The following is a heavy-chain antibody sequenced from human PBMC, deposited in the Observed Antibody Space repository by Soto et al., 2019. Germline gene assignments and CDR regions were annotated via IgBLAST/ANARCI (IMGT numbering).Heavy chain of an antibody. CDR3: AREGGAKQWPNFDY. J-gene: IGHJ4*02. Sequence: QVQLQQSGPGLVKPSQTLSLTCAISGDSVSSNSAAWNWIRQSPSRGLEWLGRTYYRSKWYNDFAVSVKSRITINPATSKTRFSLQLNSVTPEDTAVYYCAREGGAKQWPNFDYWGQGTLVTVSS. CDR2: TYYRSKWYN. D-gene: IGHD6-19*01. CDR1: GDSVSSNSAA. V-gene: IGHV6-1*01.